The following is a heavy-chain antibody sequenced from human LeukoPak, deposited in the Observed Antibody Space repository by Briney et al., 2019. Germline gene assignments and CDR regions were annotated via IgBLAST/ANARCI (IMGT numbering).Heavy chain of an antibody. CDR3: AKIAAAVPDQ. CDR2: IKQDGTAK. J-gene: IGHJ5*02. CDR1: GFTFTTYW. D-gene: IGHD6-25*01. V-gene: IGHV3-7*01. Sequence: GGSLRLSCATSGFTFTTYWMAWVRQAPGMGLEWVANIKQDGTAKYYMDSVKGRFAISRDNTNNSLYLQMSNLRVEDTAMYYCAKIAAAVPDQWGQGTLVTVSS.